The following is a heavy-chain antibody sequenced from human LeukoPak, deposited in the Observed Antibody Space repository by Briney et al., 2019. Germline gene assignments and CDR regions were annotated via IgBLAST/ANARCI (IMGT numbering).Heavy chain of an antibody. CDR3: ATRAPCSGIQLWPPPDAFDI. V-gene: IGHV4-59*08. J-gene: IGHJ3*02. CDR1: GGSISNYF. Sequence: SETLSLTCSVSGGSISNYFWSWIRQPPGKGLEWIAYISYDGRTNYNPSLKSRVTVSVDTSRKQFSLKRSSVTAAHPAVYYCATRAPCSGIQLWPPPDAFDIWGQGTMVTVSS. D-gene: IGHD5-18*01. CDR2: ISYDGRT.